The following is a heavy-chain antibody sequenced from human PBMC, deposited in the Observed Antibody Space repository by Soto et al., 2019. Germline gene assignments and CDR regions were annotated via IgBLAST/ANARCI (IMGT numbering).Heavy chain of an antibody. CDR3: ARDKRDLRFLEWSYYFDF. V-gene: IGHV3-30-3*01. CDR1: GFTFSSYA. J-gene: IGHJ4*02. D-gene: IGHD3-3*01. Sequence: GGSLRLSCAASGFTFSSYAMHWVRQAPGKGLEWVAVISYDGSNKYYADSVKGRFTISRDNSKNTLYLQMNSLRAEDTAVYYCARDKRDLRFLEWSYYFDFWGQGTLVTVPS. CDR2: ISYDGSNK.